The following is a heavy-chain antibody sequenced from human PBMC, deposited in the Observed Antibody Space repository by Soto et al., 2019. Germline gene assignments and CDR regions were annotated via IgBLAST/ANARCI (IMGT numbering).Heavy chain of an antibody. V-gene: IGHV4-34*01. CDR3: VRIRYQVPSSVLWLDP. Sequence: LSLTCAVYGGFLSESYWTWIRQPPGKGLGWIGEINLVGGTNYNPPLKSRVTMSVDTPQNQFSLELISVTAADPAMYFCVRIRYQVPSSVLWLDPWGQGTPVTVSS. CDR1: GGFLSESY. D-gene: IGHD3-16*01. CDR2: INLVGGT. J-gene: IGHJ5*02.